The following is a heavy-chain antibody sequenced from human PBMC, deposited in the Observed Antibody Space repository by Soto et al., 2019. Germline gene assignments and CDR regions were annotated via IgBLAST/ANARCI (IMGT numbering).Heavy chain of an antibody. V-gene: IGHV1-58*01. D-gene: IGHD3-3*01. CDR1: GFTFTSSA. Sequence: SVKVSCKASGFTFTSSAVQWVRQARGQRLEWIGWIVVGSGNTNYAQKFQERVTITRDMSTSTAYMELSSLRSEDTAVYYCAAGGGRSTYYDFWSGYEGMDVWGQGTTVTAP. J-gene: IGHJ6*02. CDR2: IVVGSGNT. CDR3: AAGGGRSTYYDFWSGYEGMDV.